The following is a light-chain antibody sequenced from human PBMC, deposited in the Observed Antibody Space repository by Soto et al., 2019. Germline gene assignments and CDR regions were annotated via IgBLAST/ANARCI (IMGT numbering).Light chain of an antibody. CDR1: QSILYSANNKNY. CDR3: QQYYGPPPYT. J-gene: IGKJ2*01. CDR2: WAS. V-gene: IGKV4-1*01. Sequence: DIVMTQSPDSLAVSLGERATINCKSSQSILYSANNKNYLAWYQQKPGQPPNLLIYWASTRESGVPDRFSGSGSGTDFPLTISSLQAEDVAVYYCQQYYGPPPYTFGQGTKLEIK.